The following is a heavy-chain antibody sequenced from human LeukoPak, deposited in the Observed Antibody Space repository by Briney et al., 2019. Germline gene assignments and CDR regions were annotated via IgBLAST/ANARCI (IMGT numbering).Heavy chain of an antibody. D-gene: IGHD3-3*01. CDR1: GFTFSSYA. V-gene: IGHV3-23*01. CDR2: NSDSGGSK. Sequence: GGSLRLPCAASGFTFSSYAMRWVRQAPGKGVEWGSDNSDSGGSKNYADSVKGGFTISRDNSKNTLYLQMNSLRAEDTAVYYCAKDLSNYDIKYYYYMDVWGKGTTVTVSS. J-gene: IGHJ6*03. CDR3: AKDLSNYDIKYYYYMDV.